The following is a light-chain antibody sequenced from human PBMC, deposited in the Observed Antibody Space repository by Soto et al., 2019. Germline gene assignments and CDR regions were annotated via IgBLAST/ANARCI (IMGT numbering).Light chain of an antibody. J-gene: IGLJ1*01. CDR1: SSHIGSSNL. Sequence: QSALTQPASVSGSPGQSITISCTASSSHIGSSNLVSWYQHHSGKAPKLIIYEGNKRPSGVSNRFSGSKSGNTASLTISGLQAEDEADYYCFSYAGNSIYVFGTGTKLTVL. CDR3: FSYAGNSIYV. CDR2: EGN. V-gene: IGLV2-23*01.